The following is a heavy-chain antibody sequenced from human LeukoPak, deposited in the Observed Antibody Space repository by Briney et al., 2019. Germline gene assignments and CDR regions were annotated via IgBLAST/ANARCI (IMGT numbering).Heavy chain of an antibody. CDR1: DFTVISNY. CDR2: IHSNADT. V-gene: IGHV3-53*01. J-gene: IGHJ4*02. CDR3: TRGDAAMGEF. Sequence: GGSLRLSCAASDFTVISNYMTWVRQVPGKGLECVSVIHSNADTYYAASVKSRFTISRDSSNHMLYLQMNSLRVEDTAVYYCTRGDAAMGEFWGQGTLVTVSS. D-gene: IGHD5-18*01.